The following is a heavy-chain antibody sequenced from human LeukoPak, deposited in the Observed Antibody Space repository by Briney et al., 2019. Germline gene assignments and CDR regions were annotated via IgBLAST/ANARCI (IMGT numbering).Heavy chain of an antibody. D-gene: IGHD3-22*01. CDR2: IKQDGSEK. V-gene: IGHV3-7*01. Sequence: GGFLRLSCAASGFTFSSYWMSWVRQAPGKGLEWVANIKQDGSEKYYVDSVKGRFTISRDNAKNSLYLQMNSLRAEDTAVYYCASPPEWYYDSSGYGAFDIWGQGTMVTVSS. CDR3: ASPPEWYYDSSGYGAFDI. CDR1: GFTFSSYW. J-gene: IGHJ3*02.